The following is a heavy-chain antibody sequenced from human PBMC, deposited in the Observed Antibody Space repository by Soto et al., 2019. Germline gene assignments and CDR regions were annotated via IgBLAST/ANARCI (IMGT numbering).Heavy chain of an antibody. CDR3: ARGQRRFYGSGIYSPHNWFDP. CDR2: IYYSGRT. V-gene: IGHV4-59*01. J-gene: IGHJ5*02. CDR1: GGSISSYY. D-gene: IGHD3-10*01. Sequence: QVQLQESGPGLVKPSGTLSLTCTVSGGSISSYYWSWIRQSPGKGLEWIGYIYYSGRTKYNPSLMSRVNISVDTSRNQFSLRLSSVTAADTGVYYCARGQRRFYGSGIYSPHNWFDPWGQGTLVTVSS.